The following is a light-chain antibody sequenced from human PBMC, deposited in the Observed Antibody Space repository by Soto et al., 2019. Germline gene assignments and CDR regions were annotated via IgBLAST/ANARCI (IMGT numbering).Light chain of an antibody. CDR3: QHYNNWPPWT. CDR2: GAS. J-gene: IGKJ1*01. V-gene: IGKV3-15*01. CDR1: QSVSSN. Sequence: EIVMTQSPATLSVSPGERATLSCRDSQSVSSNLAWYQQKPGQAPRLLIYGASTRATGIPARFSGSGSGTEFTLTISSLQSEDFAVYYCQHYNNWPPWTFGQGTKVDIK.